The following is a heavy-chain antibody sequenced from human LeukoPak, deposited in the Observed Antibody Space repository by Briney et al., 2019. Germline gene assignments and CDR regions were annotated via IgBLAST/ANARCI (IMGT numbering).Heavy chain of an antibody. V-gene: IGHV3-7*04. J-gene: IGHJ4*02. D-gene: IGHD3-10*01. CDR1: GFTFSSYW. Sequence: GGSLRLSCAASGFTFSSYWMTWVRQAPGKGLEWVANIKQDGSEKNCVDSLKGRFIISRDNAKNSLYLQMNSLRVEDTAVYYCARGITMDYWGQGTLVTVSS. CDR2: IKQDGSEK. CDR3: ARGITMDY.